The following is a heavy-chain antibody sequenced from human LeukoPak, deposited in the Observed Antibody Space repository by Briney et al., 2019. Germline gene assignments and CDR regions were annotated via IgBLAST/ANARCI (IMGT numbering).Heavy chain of an antibody. Sequence: ASVKVSCKASGYTVTGYYIHWGRQSPGQGLGWVGWINPKIGGTNDAQKCQRRSAMTRDTAISPGYIVMSRLRSDETAVYYCVKTPYSTHGVCPHSRGAFFDYWGQGTLVTVSS. J-gene: IGHJ4*02. CDR2: INPKIGGT. CDR1: GYTVTGYY. D-gene: IGHD2-8*01. CDR3: VKTPYSTHGVCPHSRGAFFDY. V-gene: IGHV1-2*02.